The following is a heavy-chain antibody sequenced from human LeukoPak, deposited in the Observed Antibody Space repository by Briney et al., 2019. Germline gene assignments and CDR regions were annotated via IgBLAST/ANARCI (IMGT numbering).Heavy chain of an antibody. V-gene: IGHV4-59*08. J-gene: IGHJ4*02. CDR3: ARRPDYYGSEFDY. CDR1: GGSISSYY. Sequence: PSETLSLTCTVSGGSISSYYWSWIRQPPGKGLEWIGYTYYSGSTNYNPSLKSRVTISVDTSKNQFSLKLSSVTAADTAVYYCARRPDYYGSEFDYWGQGTLVTVSS. D-gene: IGHD3-10*01. CDR2: TYYSGST.